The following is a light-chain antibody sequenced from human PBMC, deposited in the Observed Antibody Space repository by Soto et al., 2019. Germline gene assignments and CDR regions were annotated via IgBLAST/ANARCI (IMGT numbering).Light chain of an antibody. V-gene: IGKV3-15*01. CDR2: GAS. Sequence: IVMTQSPATLSVSPGGRATLSCRASQSISTKLAWYQQKPGQAPRLLIYGASTRAPGIPVRFSGSGSGTEFTLTITSLQSEDFAVYYCQQYENLPPGFGPGTTVEIK. CDR1: QSISTK. J-gene: IGKJ3*01. CDR3: QQYENLPPG.